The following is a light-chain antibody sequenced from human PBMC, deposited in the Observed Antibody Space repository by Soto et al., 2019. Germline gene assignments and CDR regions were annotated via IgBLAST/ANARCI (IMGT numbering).Light chain of an antibody. CDR2: GAS. Sequence: EIVLPQSPGTLSLSPGERATLSCRASQSVSSYLAWYPQKPGQAPRLLIYGASNRATGISDRFSGGGSGTYFTLTISRLEPEDFAVYFCQHYGNSLPYTFGQGTKLEI. CDR1: QSVSSY. CDR3: QHYGNSLPYT. J-gene: IGKJ2*01. V-gene: IGKV3-20*01.